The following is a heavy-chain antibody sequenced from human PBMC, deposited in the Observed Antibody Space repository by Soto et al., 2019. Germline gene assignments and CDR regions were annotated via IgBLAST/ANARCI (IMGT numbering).Heavy chain of an antibody. CDR2: ISGSGGST. J-gene: IGHJ3*02. V-gene: IGHV3-23*01. D-gene: IGHD3-22*01. Sequence: GGSLRLSCAASGFTFSSYAMSWVRQAPGKGLEWVSAISGSGGSTYYADSVKGRFTISRDNSKNTLYLQMNSLRAEDTAVYYCAKEPYYYDSSGYYYVGAFDIWGQGTMVTVSS. CDR1: GFTFSSYA. CDR3: AKEPYYYDSSGYYYVGAFDI.